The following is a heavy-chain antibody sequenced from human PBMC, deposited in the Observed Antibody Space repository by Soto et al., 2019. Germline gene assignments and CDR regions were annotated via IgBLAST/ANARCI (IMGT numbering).Heavy chain of an antibody. CDR1: GGSISTYY. V-gene: IGHV4-59*12. Sequence: SSETLSLTCTVSGGSISTYYWSWIRQPPGKGLEWIGYVYYRGTTNYNPSLKSRATISVDTSKNQFSLKLSSVAAADTAVYYCARGIFYAFDIWGQGTMVTVSS. D-gene: IGHD3-9*01. CDR3: ARGIFYAFDI. CDR2: VYYRGTT. J-gene: IGHJ3*02.